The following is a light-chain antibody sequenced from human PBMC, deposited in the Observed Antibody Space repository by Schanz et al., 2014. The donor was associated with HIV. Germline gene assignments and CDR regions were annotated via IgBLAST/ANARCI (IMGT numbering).Light chain of an antibody. Sequence: DIQMTQSPSPLSASVGDRVTITCRASQDIRDDLGWYQQKPGRAPKRLIYGASSLQSGVPSRFSASGSETEFTLTISSLQPEDFATYYCQQLNSYPWTFGQGTKVEIK. CDR3: QQLNSYPWT. V-gene: IGKV1-17*01. J-gene: IGKJ1*01. CDR1: QDIRDD. CDR2: GAS.